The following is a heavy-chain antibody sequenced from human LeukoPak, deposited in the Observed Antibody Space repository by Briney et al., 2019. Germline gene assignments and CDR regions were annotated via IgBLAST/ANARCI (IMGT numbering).Heavy chain of an antibody. J-gene: IGHJ6*04. Sequence: PSETLSLTCTVSGGSISSYYWSWIRQPPGKGLEWIGYIYYRGSTNYNPSLKSRVTISVDTSKNQFSLKLSSVTAADTAVYYCASWFGELSYYYGMDVWGKGTTVTVSS. CDR1: GGSISSYY. CDR2: IYYRGST. CDR3: ASWFGELSYYYGMDV. D-gene: IGHD3-10*01. V-gene: IGHV4-59*01.